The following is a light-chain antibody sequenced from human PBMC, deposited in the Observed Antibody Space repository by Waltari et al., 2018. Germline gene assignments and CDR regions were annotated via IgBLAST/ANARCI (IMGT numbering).Light chain of an antibody. CDR3: CSYGGASTWV. V-gene: IGLV2-23*02. CDR1: TTDVGRYNY. CDR2: DVN. J-gene: IGLJ3*02. Sequence: QSALTQTASVSGSPGQSITISCTGTTTDVGRYNYVSWYQQHPGKAPKVMIYDVNKRPPGVSNRVSGSKSGNTASLTISGLQAEDEADYYCCSYGGASTWVFGGGTKLTVL.